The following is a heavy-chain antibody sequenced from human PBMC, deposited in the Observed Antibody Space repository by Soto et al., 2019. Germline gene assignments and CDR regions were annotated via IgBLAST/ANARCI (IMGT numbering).Heavy chain of an antibody. CDR1: GGSFSGYY. CDR3: ARDSSSWYLGNWFDP. CDR2: INHSGST. J-gene: IGHJ5*02. Sequence: SETLSLTCAVYGGSFSGYYWSWIRQPPGKGLEWIGEINHSGSTNYNPSLKSRVTISVDKSKNQFSLKLSSVTAADTAVYYCARDSSSWYLGNWFDPWGQGTLVTVSS. D-gene: IGHD6-13*01. V-gene: IGHV4-34*01.